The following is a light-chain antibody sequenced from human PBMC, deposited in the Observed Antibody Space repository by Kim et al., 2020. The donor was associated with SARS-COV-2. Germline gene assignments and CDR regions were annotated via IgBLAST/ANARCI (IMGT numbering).Light chain of an antibody. J-gene: IGLJ2*01. V-gene: IGLV2-14*03. CDR1: SSDVGGYNY. CDR3: SSYTSSSTLGV. Sequence: QSITISCTGTSSDVGGYNYVSWYQQHPGKAPKLMIYDVSIRPSEISNRFSGSKSGNTASLTISGLQAEDEADYYCSSYTSSSTLGVFGGGTKLTVL. CDR2: DVS.